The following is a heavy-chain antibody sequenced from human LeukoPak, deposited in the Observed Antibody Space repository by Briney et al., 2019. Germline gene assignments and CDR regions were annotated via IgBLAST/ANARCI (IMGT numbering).Heavy chain of an antibody. CDR1: GFTFSSYA. CDR3: VTYYFDSSGPKKNY. CDR2: INHSGST. D-gene: IGHD3-22*01. J-gene: IGHJ4*02. V-gene: IGHV4-34*08. Sequence: PGGSLRLSCAASGFTFSSYAMSWVRQAPRKGLEWIGEINHSGSTNYNPSLKSRVTISVDTSKKQFSLKLSSVTAADTAVYYSVTYYFDSSGPKKNYWGQGTLVTVSS.